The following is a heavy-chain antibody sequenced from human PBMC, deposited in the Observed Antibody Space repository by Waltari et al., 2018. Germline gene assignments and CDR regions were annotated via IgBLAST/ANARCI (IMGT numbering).Heavy chain of an antibody. V-gene: IGHV3-74*01. CDR3: ARDKPHSWFDP. Sequence: EERLVEYGGALVQPGGSLRLSCVASGFTIRNYWMHWVRQVPGKGLVWVSRTENDGGDVIYAESVKGRFTVSRDNSRNTVYLQMDSLRVEDTAVYYCARDKPHSWFDPWGQGTLVTVSS. J-gene: IGHJ5*02. CDR2: TENDGGDV. CDR1: GFTIRNYW.